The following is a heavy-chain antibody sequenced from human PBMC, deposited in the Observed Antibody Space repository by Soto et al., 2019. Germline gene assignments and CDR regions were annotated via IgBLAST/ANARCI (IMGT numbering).Heavy chain of an antibody. J-gene: IGHJ4*02. D-gene: IGHD2-15*01. CDR3: AKRRGAGGHFDY. Sequence: GGSLRLSCAASGFTFTSYAMGWVRQAPGKGLEWVSVVSSGGSTYYADSVTGRFTVSRDNSKNTLSLQMNSLRAEDTAVYYCAKRRGAGGHFDYWGQGALVTVSS. V-gene: IGHV3-23*01. CDR1: GFTFTSYA. CDR2: VSSGGST.